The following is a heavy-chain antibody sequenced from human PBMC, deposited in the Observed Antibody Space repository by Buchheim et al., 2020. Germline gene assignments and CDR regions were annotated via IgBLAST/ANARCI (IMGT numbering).Heavy chain of an antibody. V-gene: IGHV4-59*08. CDR3: ARHVAFPILNWFDP. J-gene: IGHJ5*02. CDR2: IYYSGST. D-gene: IGHD3-3*01. CDR1: GGSISSYY. Sequence: QVQLQESGPGLVKPSETLSLTCTVSGGSISSYYWSWIRQPPGKGLEWIGYIYYSGSTNYNPSLKSRVTISVDTSKNQFTLKLSSVTAADTAVYYGARHVAFPILNWFDPWGQGTL.